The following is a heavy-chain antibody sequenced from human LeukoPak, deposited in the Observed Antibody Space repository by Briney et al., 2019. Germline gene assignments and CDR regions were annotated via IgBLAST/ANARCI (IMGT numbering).Heavy chain of an antibody. CDR2: ITCGSSNM. J-gene: IGHJ6*03. Sequence: GGSLKVSLAASGFTFSSYSMRWVRQAPGKGLEWVGSITCGSSNMYYQISDKGRPTISRDKAKNSLHLQMNSLSGADTAVYYCPRCSLPSGDCTHYYYYYIDVCGKETTVTVSS. CDR1: GFTFSSYS. V-gene: IGHV3-21*06. CDR3: PRCSLPSGDCTHYYYYYIDV. D-gene: IGHD2-21*02.